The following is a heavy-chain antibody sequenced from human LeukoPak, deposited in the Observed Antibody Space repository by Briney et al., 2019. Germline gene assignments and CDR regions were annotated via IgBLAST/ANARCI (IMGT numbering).Heavy chain of an antibody. D-gene: IGHD3-10*01. V-gene: IGHV3-9*01. J-gene: IGHJ4*02. CDR1: GFTFDDYA. Sequence: PGRSLRLSCAASGFTFDDYAMHWVRQAPGKGLDWVSGISWNSGSIGYADSVKGRFTISRDNAKKSLYLQMNSLRAEDTALYYCASGKSYYFDYWGQGTLVTVSS. CDR3: ASGKSYYFDY. CDR2: ISWNSGSI.